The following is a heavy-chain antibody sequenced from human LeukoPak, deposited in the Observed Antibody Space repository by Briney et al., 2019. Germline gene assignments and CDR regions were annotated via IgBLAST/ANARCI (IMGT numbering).Heavy chain of an antibody. CDR1: GYSFTSYW. Sequence: GESLKISFKGSGYSFTSYWIGWVRQMPGKGMEWMGIIYPGDSDTRYSPSFQGQVTISADKSISTAYLQWSSLKASDTAMYYCARLGFGELHTPHPDPEKYYYYYYGMDVWGQGTTVTVSS. V-gene: IGHV5-51*01. CDR2: IYPGDSDT. CDR3: ARLGFGELHTPHPDPEKYYYYYYGMDV. J-gene: IGHJ6*02. D-gene: IGHD3-10*01.